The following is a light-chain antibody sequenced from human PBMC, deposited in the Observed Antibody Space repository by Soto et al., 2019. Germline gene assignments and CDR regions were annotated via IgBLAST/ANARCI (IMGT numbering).Light chain of an antibody. CDR3: SSKRTTASLV. V-gene: IGLV2-14*01. J-gene: IGLJ1*01. CDR1: SSDVGAYNY. CDR2: EVS. Sequence: QSVLTPAASVSGSPGQTITISCTGTSSDVGAYNYVSWYQQHPGKAPKLMIYEVSNRPSGVSDRFSGSKSGNTASLTISGLQAADEADYYCSSKRTTASLVFGTGTKVTVL.